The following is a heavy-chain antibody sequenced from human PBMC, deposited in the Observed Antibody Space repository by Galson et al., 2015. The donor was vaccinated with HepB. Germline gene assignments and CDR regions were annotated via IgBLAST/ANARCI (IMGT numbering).Heavy chain of an antibody. D-gene: IGHD4-17*01. CDR1: RFTFTSSA. J-gene: IGHJ4*02. CDR2: IVVGSGNT. Sequence: SLKVSCKASRFTFTSSAVQWVRQTRGQRLEWVGWIVVGSGNTNYAQKFQKRVTITRDMSTSTAYMELGSLRSEDTAVYCCAAGTTVTKRHWGQGTLVTASS. CDR3: AAGTTVTKRH. V-gene: IGHV1-58*01.